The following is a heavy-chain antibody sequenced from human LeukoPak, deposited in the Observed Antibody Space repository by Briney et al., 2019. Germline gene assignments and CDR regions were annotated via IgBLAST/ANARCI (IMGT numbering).Heavy chain of an antibody. J-gene: IGHJ3*02. CDR3: ARRRGRYSGDAFDI. D-gene: IGHD1-26*01. CDR2: IYPGDSDT. V-gene: IGHV5-51*01. Sequence: GESLKISCKGSGCSFTSYGIGWVRQMPGKGLEWMGFIYPGDSDTRYSPSFQGQVTISADKSMSTAYLQWSSLKASDTAMYYCARRRGRYSGDAFDIWGQGTMVTVSS. CDR1: GCSFTSYG.